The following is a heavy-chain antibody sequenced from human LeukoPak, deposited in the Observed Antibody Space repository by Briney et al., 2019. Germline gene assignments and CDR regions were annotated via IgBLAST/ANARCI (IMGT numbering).Heavy chain of an antibody. CDR3: ARDSSSHYYFDY. J-gene: IGHJ4*02. V-gene: IGHV3-23*01. CDR1: GFTFSRNA. D-gene: IGHD2-2*01. CDR2: ISASGGST. Sequence: GGSLRLSCAASGFTFSRNAMSWVGQAPGKGLEWVSVISASGGSTNYADSVKGRFTISRDNSKNTLYLQMNSLRAEDTAVYYCARDSSSHYYFDYWGQGTLVTVSS.